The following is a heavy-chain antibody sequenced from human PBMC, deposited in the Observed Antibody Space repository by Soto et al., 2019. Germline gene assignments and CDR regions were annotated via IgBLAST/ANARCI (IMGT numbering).Heavy chain of an antibody. D-gene: IGHD6-19*01. CDR2: ISYDGSNE. J-gene: IGHJ4*02. Sequence: GGSLRLSCAASGFTFSSYAMHWVRQAPGKGLEWVAVISYDGSNEYYADSVKGRFTISRDNSKNTLYLQMNSLRAEDPAVYYCARVWNMHSSGWYGYFDFWGQGTLVTVSS. CDR3: ARVWNMHSSGWYGYFDF. CDR1: GFTFSSYA. V-gene: IGHV3-30-3*01.